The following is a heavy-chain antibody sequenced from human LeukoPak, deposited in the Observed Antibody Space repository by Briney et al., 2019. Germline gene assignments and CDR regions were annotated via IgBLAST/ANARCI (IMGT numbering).Heavy chain of an antibody. CDR1: GYTFTSYG. CDR3: ARPRTMVWGVIRFFGDAFDI. J-gene: IGHJ3*02. V-gene: IGHV1-18*01. CDR2: ISAYNGNT. D-gene: IGHD3-10*01. Sequence: ASVTVSCKASGYTFTSYGISWVRQAPGQGLEWMGWISAYNGNTNYAQKLQGRVTMTTDTSTSTAYMELRSLRSDDTAVYYCARPRTMVWGVIRFFGDAFDIWGQGTMVTVSS.